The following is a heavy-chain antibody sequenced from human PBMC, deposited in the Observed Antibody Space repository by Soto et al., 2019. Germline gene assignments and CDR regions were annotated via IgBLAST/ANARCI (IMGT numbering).Heavy chain of an antibody. CDR1: GGSISSYY. Sequence: PSETLPLTCTVSGGSISSYYWSWIRQPPGKGLKWIGYIYYSGSTNYNPSLKSRVTISVDTSKNQFSLKLSSVTAADTAVYYCARDLVGTTGFDYWGQGTLVTVSS. D-gene: IGHD1-7*01. V-gene: IGHV4-59*01. J-gene: IGHJ4*02. CDR3: ARDLVGTTGFDY. CDR2: IYYSGST.